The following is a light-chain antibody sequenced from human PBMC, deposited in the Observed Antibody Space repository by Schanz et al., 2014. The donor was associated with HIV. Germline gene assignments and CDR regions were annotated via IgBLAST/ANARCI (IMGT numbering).Light chain of an antibody. CDR1: SSNIGNEY. Sequence: QSVLTQPPSVSAAPGQKVTISCSGSSSNIGNEYVSWYQQLPGTAPKLLIYDNDKRPSGVPDRFSGSKSGTSATLGITGLQIGDEADYYCAAWDGGLSVGVFGTGTKLTVL. V-gene: IGLV1-51*01. CDR3: AAWDGGLSVGV. J-gene: IGLJ1*01. CDR2: DND.